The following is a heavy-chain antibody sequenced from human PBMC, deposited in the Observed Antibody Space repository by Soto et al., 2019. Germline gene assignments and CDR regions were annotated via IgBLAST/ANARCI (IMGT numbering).Heavy chain of an antibody. D-gene: IGHD5-12*01. CDR3: TRDHGYGYGMDV. V-gene: IGHV3-48*01. CDR2: ITKSSKTI. J-gene: IGHJ6*02. CDR1: GFTFSTYS. Sequence: EVQLVESGGGLVQPGVSLRLSCAASGFTFSTYSMNWVRQAPGKGLEWISYITKSSKTIYYADSVKCRFTISRDNAKNSLYLQMNSLRAEDTAVYYCTRDHGYGYGMDVWGQGTTVTVSS.